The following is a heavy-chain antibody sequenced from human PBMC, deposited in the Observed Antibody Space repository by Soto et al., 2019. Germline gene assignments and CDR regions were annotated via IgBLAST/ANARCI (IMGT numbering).Heavy chain of an antibody. V-gene: IGHV1-46*02. CDR2: FDPSGVWT. Sequence: ASVKVSCKASGHSIKNYYIHWVLQAPGQGLEWMGVFDPSGVWTSYAQKFQGRVTMTRDTSTSTVHMDVSSLRSEDTALYYCASADSGDYGISYYGLDVWGQGTTVTVSS. D-gene: IGHD4-17*01. CDR3: ASADSGDYGISYYGLDV. CDR1: GHSIKNYY. J-gene: IGHJ6*02.